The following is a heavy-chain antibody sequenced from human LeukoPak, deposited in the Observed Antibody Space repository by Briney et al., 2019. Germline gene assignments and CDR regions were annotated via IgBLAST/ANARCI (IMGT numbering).Heavy chain of an antibody. CDR1: GFTFSSYG. CDR2: ISYDGSNK. CDR3: AKVAYCSGGSCYSFHYYYGMDV. J-gene: IGHJ6*02. Sequence: GGSLRLSCAASGFTFSSYGMHWVRQAPGKGLEWVAVISYDGSNKYYAGSVKGRFTISRDNSKNTLYLQMNSLRAEDTAVYYCAKVAYCSGGSCYSFHYYYGMDVWGQGTTVTVSS. D-gene: IGHD2-15*01. V-gene: IGHV3-30*18.